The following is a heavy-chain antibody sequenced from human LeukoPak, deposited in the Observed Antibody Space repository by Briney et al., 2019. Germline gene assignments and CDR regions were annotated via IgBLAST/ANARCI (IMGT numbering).Heavy chain of an antibody. CDR3: ARHPRQSWVDY. Sequence: GESLKISCKGSGYIFSAYWIGWVRQMPGKGLEWMGIIYPGDSDTRYSPSFQGQVTISADKSISTAYLQWSSLKASDTAMYYCARHPRQSWVDYWGQGTLVTVSS. CDR2: IYPGDSDT. CDR1: GYIFSAYW. J-gene: IGHJ4*02. V-gene: IGHV5-51*01. D-gene: IGHD1-26*01.